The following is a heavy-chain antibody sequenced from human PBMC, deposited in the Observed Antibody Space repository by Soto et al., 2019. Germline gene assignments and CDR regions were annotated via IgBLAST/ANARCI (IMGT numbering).Heavy chain of an antibody. V-gene: IGHV4-34*01. CDR3: ARVGGRQWLVLSWFDP. J-gene: IGHJ5*02. CDR1: GGSFSGYY. D-gene: IGHD6-19*01. Sequence: PSETLSLTCAVYGGSFSGYYWSWIRQPPGKGLEWIGEINHSGSTNYNPSLKSRVTISVDTSKNQFSLKLSSVTAADTAVYYCARVGGRQWLVLSWFDPWGQGTLVTVSS. CDR2: INHSGST.